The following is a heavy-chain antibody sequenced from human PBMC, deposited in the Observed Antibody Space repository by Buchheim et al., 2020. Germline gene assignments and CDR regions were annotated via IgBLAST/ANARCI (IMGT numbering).Heavy chain of an antibody. CDR1: GFTFSSYD. CDR2: IGTIGDT. D-gene: IGHD6-19*01. Sequence: RLSCAASGFTFSSYDMHWVRQAPGKGLEWVSAIGTIGDTFYPASVNGRFTISRENAKNSLYLQMNSLRAGDTAGDYCARGDTSGWHYYFDYWGQGTL. J-gene: IGHJ4*02. V-gene: IGHV3-13*01. CDR3: ARGDTSGWHYYFDY.